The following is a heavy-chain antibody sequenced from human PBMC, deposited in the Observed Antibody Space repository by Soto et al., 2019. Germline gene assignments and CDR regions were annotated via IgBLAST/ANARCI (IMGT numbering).Heavy chain of an antibody. V-gene: IGHV4-39*01. D-gene: IGHD3-22*01. CDR3: ARQSYYYDRSGYYYYFDY. CDR1: GGSISSSSYY. Sequence: QLQLQESGPGLVKPSETLSLTCTVSGGSISSSSYYWGWIRQPPGKGLEWIGSIYYSGSTYYNPSLKSRVTISVDTSKNQFSLKLSSVTAADTAVYYCARQSYYYDRSGYYYYFDYWGQGTLVTVSS. CDR2: IYYSGST. J-gene: IGHJ4*02.